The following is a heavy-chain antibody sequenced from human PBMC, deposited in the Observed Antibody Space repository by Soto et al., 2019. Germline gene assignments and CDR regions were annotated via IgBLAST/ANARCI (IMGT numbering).Heavy chain of an antibody. CDR1: GFSLSTSGVG. J-gene: IGHJ3*02. V-gene: IGHV2-5*02. CDR2: IYWDDDK. Sequence: SGHTLVNPTHTLTLTYSFSGFSLSTSGVGVGWIPQPPGKARELLALIYWDDDKLYSPSLKSSLTITQDTSKNHHALTITKMEPVDTATFLCASGTYPSYDFWSGYPPWRKEAFDIWGQGTMVTVS. D-gene: IGHD3-3*01. CDR3: ASGTYPSYDFWSGYPPWRKEAFDI.